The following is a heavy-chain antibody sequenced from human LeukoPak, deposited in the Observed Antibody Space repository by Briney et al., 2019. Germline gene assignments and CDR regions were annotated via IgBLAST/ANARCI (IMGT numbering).Heavy chain of an antibody. CDR1: GFTFSSYG. CDR3: VKADSGYYH. Sequence: GGSLRLSCAASGFTFSSYGMHWVRQAPGKGLEWVAVISHDGTNKYYADSVKGRFTVSRDNSKNTLYLQMNNLRTDDTAVYYCVKADSGYYHWGQGTLVTVSS. V-gene: IGHV3-30*18. J-gene: IGHJ5*02. CDR2: ISHDGTNK. D-gene: IGHD3-22*01.